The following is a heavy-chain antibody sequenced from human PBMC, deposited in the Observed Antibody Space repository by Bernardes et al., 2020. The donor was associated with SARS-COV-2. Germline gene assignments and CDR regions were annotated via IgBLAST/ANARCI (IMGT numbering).Heavy chain of an antibody. CDR3: ALNWNYPIYYMDV. CDR2: IYSGGST. CDR1: GFTVSSNY. J-gene: IGHJ6*03. D-gene: IGHD1-7*01. Sequence: GGSLRLSCAASGFTVSSNYMSWVRQAPGKGLEWVSVIYSGGSTYYADSVKGRFTISRDNSKNTLYLQMNSLRAEDTAVYYCALNWNYPIYYMDVWGKGTTVTVSS. V-gene: IGHV3-53*01.